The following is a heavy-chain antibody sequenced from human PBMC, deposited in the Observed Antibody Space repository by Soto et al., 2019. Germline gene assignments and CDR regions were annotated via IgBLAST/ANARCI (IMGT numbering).Heavy chain of an antibody. CDR1: GFTLSSYA. D-gene: IGHD4-17*01. V-gene: IGHV3-23*01. J-gene: IGHJ4*02. CDR3: AKAVTRTAVTTGFDY. Sequence: GSLRLSCAASGFTLSSYAMSWVRQAPGKGLEWVSVISGSGGSTYYADSVKGRFTISRDNSKNTLYLQMNSLRAEDTAVYYCAKAVTRTAVTTGFDYWGQGTPVTVSS. CDR2: ISGSGGST.